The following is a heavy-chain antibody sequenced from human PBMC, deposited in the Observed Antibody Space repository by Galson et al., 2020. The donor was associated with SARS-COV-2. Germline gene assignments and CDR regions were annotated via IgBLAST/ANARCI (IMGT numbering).Heavy chain of an antibody. Sequence: GGSLRLSCAASEFTFSSFEMNWVRQAPGKGLEWVSYISSSGSTIYYADSVKGRFTISRDNAKNSLYLQMNSLRAEDTAVYYCARETLPYYDFWGGGSTYYYGMDVWGQGNTVTVSS. V-gene: IGHV3-48*03. CDR1: EFTFSSFE. CDR3: ARETLPYYDFWGGGSTYYYGMDV. J-gene: IGHJ6*02. CDR2: ISSSGSTI. D-gene: IGHD3-3*01.